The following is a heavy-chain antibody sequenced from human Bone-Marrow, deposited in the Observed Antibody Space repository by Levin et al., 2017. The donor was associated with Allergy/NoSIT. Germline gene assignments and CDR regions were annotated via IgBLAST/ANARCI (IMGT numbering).Heavy chain of an antibody. J-gene: IGHJ5*02. CDR3: ARAVGRDSSGLNWFDP. CDR2: IYYSGST. D-gene: IGHD3-22*01. Sequence: SCTVSGGSISSGDYYWSWIRQPPGKGLEWIGYIYYSGSTYYNPSLKSRVTISVDTSKNQFSLKLSSVTAADTAVYYCARAVGRDSSGLNWFDPWGQGTLVTVSS. CDR1: GGSISSGDYY. V-gene: IGHV4-30-4*01.